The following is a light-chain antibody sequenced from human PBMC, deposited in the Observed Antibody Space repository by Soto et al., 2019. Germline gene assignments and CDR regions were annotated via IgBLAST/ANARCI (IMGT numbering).Light chain of an antibody. CDR1: HSLAYSDGNTY. Sequence: DVVMTQSPLSLPVALGQPASISCRSSHSLAYSDGNTYLNWFQQRPGQSPRRLISKVSNRDSGVPDRFSGSESGTDFTLEISRVEADDVGVYYCMQGTHWPVTFGQGTKLEIK. V-gene: IGKV2-30*01. J-gene: IGKJ2*01. CDR2: KVS. CDR3: MQGTHWPVT.